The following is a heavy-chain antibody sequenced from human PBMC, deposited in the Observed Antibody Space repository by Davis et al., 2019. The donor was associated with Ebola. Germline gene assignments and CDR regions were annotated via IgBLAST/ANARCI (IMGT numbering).Heavy chain of an antibody. CDR2: ISSSSSYI. J-gene: IGHJ3*02. CDR3: AREGVVVAATYAFDI. Sequence: SSASGFTFSSYSMNWVRQAPGKGLEWVSSISSSSSYIYYADSVKGRFTISRDNAKNSLYLQMNSLRAEDTAVYYCAREGVVVAATYAFDIWGQGTMVTVSS. V-gene: IGHV3-21*01. CDR1: GFTFSSYS. D-gene: IGHD2-15*01.